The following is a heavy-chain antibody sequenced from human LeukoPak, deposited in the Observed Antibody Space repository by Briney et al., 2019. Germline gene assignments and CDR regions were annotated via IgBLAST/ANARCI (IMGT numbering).Heavy chain of an antibody. CDR3: VRDYGDYARQYYYGMDV. CDR1: GASISTRSNY. D-gene: IGHD4-17*01. CDR2: IYYSGST. V-gene: IGHV4-39*01. J-gene: IGHJ6*02. Sequence: PSETLSLTCTVSGASISTRSNYWGWIRQPPGKGLEWIGSIYYSGSTYFNPSLQSRVTLSVDTSNSQFFLKLSSVTAADTAVYYCVRDYGDYARQYYYGMDVWGQGTTVTVSS.